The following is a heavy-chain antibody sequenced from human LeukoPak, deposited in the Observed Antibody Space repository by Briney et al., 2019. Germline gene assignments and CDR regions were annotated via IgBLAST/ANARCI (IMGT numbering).Heavy chain of an antibody. D-gene: IGHD6-19*01. CDR2: IYHSGST. V-gene: IGHV4-30-2*05. CDR1: GGSISSGGYY. Sequence: SETLSLTCTVSGGSISSGGYYWSWIRQPPGKGLEWIGYIYHSGSTYYNPSLKSRVTISVDTSKNQFSLKLSSVTAADTAVYYCARVSGWYIDYWGQGTLVTVSS. CDR3: ARVSGWYIDY. J-gene: IGHJ4*02.